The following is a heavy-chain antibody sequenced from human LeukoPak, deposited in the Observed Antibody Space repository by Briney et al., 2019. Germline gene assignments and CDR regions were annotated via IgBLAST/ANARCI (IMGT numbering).Heavy chain of an antibody. Sequence: SETLSLTRTVSGGSISSHYWSWIRQPPGKGLEWIGYIYYSGSTNYNPSLKSRVTISVDTSKNQFSLKLSSVTAADTAVYYCARDLGGGINFDYWGQGTLVTVSS. J-gene: IGHJ4*02. V-gene: IGHV4-59*11. D-gene: IGHD1-14*01. CDR3: ARDLGGGINFDY. CDR1: GGSISSHY. CDR2: IYYSGST.